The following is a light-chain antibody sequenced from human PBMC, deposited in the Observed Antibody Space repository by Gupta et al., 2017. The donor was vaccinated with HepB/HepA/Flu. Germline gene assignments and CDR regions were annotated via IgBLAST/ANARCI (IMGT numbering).Light chain of an antibody. CDR2: DNN. CDR3: GTWDSSLSAV. V-gene: IGLV1-51*01. CDR1: SSNSGNNY. Sequence: QSVLTQPPSVSAAPGPKVTISCSGSSSNSGNNYVSWYQQLPGTAPKLLIYDNNKRPSGIPDRFSGSKSGTSATLGITGLQTGDEADYYCGTWDSSLSAVFGGGTKLTVL. J-gene: IGLJ3*02.